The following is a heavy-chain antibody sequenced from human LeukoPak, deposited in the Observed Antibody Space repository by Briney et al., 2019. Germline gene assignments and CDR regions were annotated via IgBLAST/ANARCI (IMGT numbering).Heavy chain of an antibody. CDR2: INHSGST. D-gene: IGHD6-13*01. CDR1: GGSFSGYY. V-gene: IGHV4-34*01. J-gene: IGHJ4*02. CDR3: ARANSPGYSSSWYVDY. Sequence: SETLSLTCAFYGGSFSGYYRSWIRQPPGKGLEWIGEINHSGSTNYNPSLKSRVTISVDTSKNQFSLKLSSVTAADTAVYYCARANSPGYSSSWYVDYWGQGTPVTVSS.